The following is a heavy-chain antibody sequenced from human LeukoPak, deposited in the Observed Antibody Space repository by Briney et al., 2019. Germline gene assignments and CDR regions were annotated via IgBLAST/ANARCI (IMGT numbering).Heavy chain of an antibody. J-gene: IGHJ4*02. CDR3: AKDASSGWYGQSDY. D-gene: IGHD6-19*01. CDR1: GFTFSSYG. Sequence: GGSLRLSCAAPGFTFSSYGMHWVRQAPGKGLEWVAVISYDGSNKYYADSVKGRFTISRDNSKNTLYLQMNSLRAEDTAVYYCAKDASSGWYGQSDYWGQGTLVTVSS. CDR2: ISYDGSNK. V-gene: IGHV3-30*18.